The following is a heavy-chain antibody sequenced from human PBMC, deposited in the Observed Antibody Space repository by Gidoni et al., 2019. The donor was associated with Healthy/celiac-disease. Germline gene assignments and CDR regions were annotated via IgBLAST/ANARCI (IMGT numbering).Heavy chain of an antibody. Sequence: EVQLVESGGGLVQPGRSLRLSCAASGFPFDDYAMHWVRQAPGKGLEWVSGISWNSGSIGYADSVKGRFTISRDNAKNSLYLQMNSLRAEDTALYYCAKDVGPGMATISAAFDIWGQGTMVTVSS. CDR3: AKDVGPGMATISAAFDI. V-gene: IGHV3-9*01. D-gene: IGHD5-12*01. CDR1: GFPFDDYA. CDR2: ISWNSGSI. J-gene: IGHJ3*02.